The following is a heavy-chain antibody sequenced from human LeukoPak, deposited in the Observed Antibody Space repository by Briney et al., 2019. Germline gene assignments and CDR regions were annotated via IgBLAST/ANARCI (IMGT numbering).Heavy chain of an antibody. V-gene: IGHV1-69*05. CDR2: IIPIFGTA. CDR3: ARAAIAAAGQTYYYMDV. CDR1: GGTFSSYA. Sequence: SVKVSCKASGGTFSSYAISWVRQAPGQGLEWMGGIIPIFGTANYAQKFQGRVTITTDESTSTAYMELSSLRSEDTAVYYCARAAIAAAGQTYYYMDVWGKGTTVTVSS. J-gene: IGHJ6*03. D-gene: IGHD6-13*01.